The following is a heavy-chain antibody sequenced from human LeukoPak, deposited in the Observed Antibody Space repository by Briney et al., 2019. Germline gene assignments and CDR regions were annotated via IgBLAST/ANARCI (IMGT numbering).Heavy chain of an antibody. J-gene: IGHJ4*02. CDR2: VFHTGST. Sequence: SETLSLTCTVSGGSIDTYYWNWIRQPPGKGLEWIGYVFHTGSTNYNPSLKSRVTISVDTSKNQFSLKLSSVTAADTAVYYCARRDSSSWYDIDYWGQGTLVTVSS. D-gene: IGHD6-13*01. CDR1: GGSIDTYY. CDR3: ARRDSSSWYDIDY. V-gene: IGHV4-59*08.